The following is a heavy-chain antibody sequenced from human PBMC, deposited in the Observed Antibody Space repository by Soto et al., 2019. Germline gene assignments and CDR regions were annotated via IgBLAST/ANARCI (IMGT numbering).Heavy chain of an antibody. CDR2: ISSSSSYI. V-gene: IGHV3-21*01. J-gene: IGHJ6*02. Sequence: PGGSLRLSCAASGFTFSSYSMNWVRQAPGKGLEWVSSISSSSSYIYYADSVKGRFTISRDNAKNSLYLQMNSLRAEDTAVYYCARDAQFNVQPSLVGYYYGMDVWRQGTTVTVSS. CDR3: ARDAQFNVQPSLVGYYYGMDV. CDR1: GFTFSSYS. D-gene: IGHD5-18*01.